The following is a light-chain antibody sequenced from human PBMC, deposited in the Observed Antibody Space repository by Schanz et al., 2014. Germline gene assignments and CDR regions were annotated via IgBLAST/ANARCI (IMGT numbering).Light chain of an antibody. CDR2: DVS. CDR3: QSYDSSLSGFVV. V-gene: IGLV2-8*01. CDR1: SSDVGGYNY. J-gene: IGLJ2*01. Sequence: QSALTQPPSASGSPGQSVTISCTGTSSDVGGYNYVSWYQQYPGKAPKLMIYDVSNRPSGVSNRFSGSKSGNTASLTVSGLQAEDEGDYYCQSYDSSLSGFVVFGGGTKLTVL.